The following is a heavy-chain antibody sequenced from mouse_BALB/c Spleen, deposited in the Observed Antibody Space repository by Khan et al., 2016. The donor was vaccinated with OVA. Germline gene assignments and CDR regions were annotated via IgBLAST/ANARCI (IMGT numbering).Heavy chain of an antibody. J-gene: IGHJ4*01. CDR1: GFTFSSFG. V-gene: IGHV5-17*02. Sequence: EVELVESGGGLVQPGGSRKLSCAASGFTFSSFGMHWVRQAPEKGLAWVAYISSGSTTIYYADTVKGRFTISRDNPKNTLFLQMTSLRSEDTAIYYCTRREGLYAMDYWGQGTSVTVAS. CDR3: TRREGLYAMDY. D-gene: IGHD3-3*01. CDR2: ISSGSTTI.